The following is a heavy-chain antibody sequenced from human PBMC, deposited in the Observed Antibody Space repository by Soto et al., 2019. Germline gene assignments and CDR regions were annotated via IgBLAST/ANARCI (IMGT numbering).Heavy chain of an antibody. CDR3: ARSGSGTKNGGLDY. CDR1: GGSISSGGYY. J-gene: IGHJ4*02. Sequence: QVQLQESGPGLVKPSQTLSLTCTVSGGSISSGGYYWSWIGQHPGKGLEWIGYIYYSGSTYYNPSLKSRVTISVDTSKNQFSLKLSSVTAADTAVYYCARSGSGTKNGGLDYWGQGTLVTVSS. CDR2: IYYSGST. D-gene: IGHD3-10*01. V-gene: IGHV4-31*03.